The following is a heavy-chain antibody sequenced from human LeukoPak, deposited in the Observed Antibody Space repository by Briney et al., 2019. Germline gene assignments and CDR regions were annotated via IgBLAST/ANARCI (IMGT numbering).Heavy chain of an antibody. D-gene: IGHD3-22*01. CDR2: INPNSGCT. J-gene: IGHJ3*02. Sequence: ASVKVSCKASGYTFTGYYMHWVRQAPGQALEWMGWINPNSGCTNYAQKFQGRLTMTRDTSISTAYMALSRLRSDDTAVYYCARVNYYDRNDAFDIWGQGTMVTVSS. CDR3: ARVNYYDRNDAFDI. CDR1: GYTFTGYY. V-gene: IGHV1-2*02.